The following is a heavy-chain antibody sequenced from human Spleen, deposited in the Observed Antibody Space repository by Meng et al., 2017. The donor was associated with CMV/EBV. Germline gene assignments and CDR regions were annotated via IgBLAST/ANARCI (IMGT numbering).Heavy chain of an antibody. Sequence: QLQQQRWGAGLLKPSARLPLTCAVCGGYFSDSFWSWIRQPPGKGLECSGEINHSGRTNYNPSLKSRVTMALDTSKNQFSLNLSSVTAADTAVYYCASGPYNYDYWGQGTLVTVSS. CDR2: INHSGRT. V-gene: IGHV4-34*01. J-gene: IGHJ4*02. D-gene: IGHD5-24*01. CDR3: ASGPYNYDY. CDR1: GGYFSDSF.